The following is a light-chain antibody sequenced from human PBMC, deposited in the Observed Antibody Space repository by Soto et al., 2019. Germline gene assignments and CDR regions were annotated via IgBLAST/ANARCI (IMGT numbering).Light chain of an antibody. V-gene: IGKV1-5*03. J-gene: IGKJ4*01. CDR3: QQYNRYPLT. Sequence: DIQMTQSPSTLSASVGDRVSITCRASESISDWLAWYQQKPGMAPKLLIYKASSLESGVPSRFSGSGSGTEFSLTITSLQPDDFATYYCQQYNRYPLTFGGGPKVEL. CDR1: ESISDW. CDR2: KAS.